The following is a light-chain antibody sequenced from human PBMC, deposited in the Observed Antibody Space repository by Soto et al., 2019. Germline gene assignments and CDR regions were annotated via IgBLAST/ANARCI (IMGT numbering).Light chain of an antibody. CDR3: EHYNILPHA. Sequence: TQSPVALSVYQKERAAISWMASQSVSSNLAWYQQKPGQAPRLLIYGASTRATAIPARFSGSGSGTEFTLTFCSLQSEDFALYCCEHYNILPHAFAGGTKVDIK. J-gene: IGKJ4*01. CDR1: QSVSSN. V-gene: IGKV3-15*01. CDR2: GAS.